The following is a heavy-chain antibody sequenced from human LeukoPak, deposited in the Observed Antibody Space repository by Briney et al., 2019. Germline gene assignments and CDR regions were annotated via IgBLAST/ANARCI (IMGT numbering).Heavy chain of an antibody. J-gene: IGHJ5*02. CDR2: IYHSGST. D-gene: IGHD6-13*01. V-gene: IGHV4-4*02. Sequence: SETLSLTCAVSGGSISSSNWWSGVRQPPGKGLEWIGEIYHSGSTNYNPSLKSRVTISVDKSKNQFSLKLSSVTAADTAVYYCARDRGMAGGRAWFDPWGQGTLVTVPS. CDR3: ARDRGMAGGRAWFDP. CDR1: GGSISSSNW.